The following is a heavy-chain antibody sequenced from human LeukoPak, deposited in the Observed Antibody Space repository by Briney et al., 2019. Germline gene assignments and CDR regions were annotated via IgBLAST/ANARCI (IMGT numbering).Heavy chain of an antibody. J-gene: IGHJ3*02. D-gene: IGHD3-22*01. V-gene: IGHV1-69*13. CDR1: GGTFSSYA. CDR2: IIPIFGTA. Sequence: SVKVSCKASGGTFSSYAISWVRQAPGQGLEWMGGIIPIFGTANYAQKFQGRVTITADESTSTAYMELSSLRSEDTAVYDCARDKGEYYYDSSGYRDAFDIWGQGTMVTVSS. CDR3: ARDKGEYYYDSSGYRDAFDI.